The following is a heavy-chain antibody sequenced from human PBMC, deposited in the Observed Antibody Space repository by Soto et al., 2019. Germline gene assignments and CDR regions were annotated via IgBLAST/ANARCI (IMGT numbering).Heavy chain of an antibody. CDR1: GGSISSGGYY. CDR3: ASSAYCGGDCSPLPNWFDP. J-gene: IGHJ5*02. Sequence: QVQLQESGPGLVKPSQTLSLTCTVSGGSISSGGYYWSWIRQHPGKALEWIGYIYYSGSTYYNTSRKSRVTIAVDTSKNQFSLKLSSVTAADTAVYYCASSAYCGGDCSPLPNWFDPWGQGTLVTVSS. V-gene: IGHV4-31*03. D-gene: IGHD2-21*02. CDR2: IYYSGST.